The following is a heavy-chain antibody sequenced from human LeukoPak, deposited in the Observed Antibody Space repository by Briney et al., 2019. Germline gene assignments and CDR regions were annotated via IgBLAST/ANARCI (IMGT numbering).Heavy chain of an antibody. Sequence: PSETLSLTCTVSGGSISGYYWSWIRQPPGKGLVWIDYITYSGSTNYNPSLKSRVTMSVDTSKNQFSLRLSSVTAADTAVYYGARHGGSYSFGCWGQGILVTVSS. V-gene: IGHV4-59*08. D-gene: IGHD2-21*01. CDR1: GGSISGYY. CDR3: ARHGGSYSFGC. J-gene: IGHJ4*02. CDR2: ITYSGST.